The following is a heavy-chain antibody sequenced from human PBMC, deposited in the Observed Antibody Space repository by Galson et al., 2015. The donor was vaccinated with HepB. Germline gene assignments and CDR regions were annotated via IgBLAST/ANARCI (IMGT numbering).Heavy chain of an antibody. V-gene: IGHV3-15*01. J-gene: IGHJ3*01. D-gene: IGHD2-15*01. CDR3: GTGVSHCSFDF. Sequence: SLRLSCAASGFTFTNAWMNWVRQAPGKGLEWVGRIKSKIDGGTADYAAPVRGRFTISRDDSRDTLYMQMNSLKTEDTAVYYCGTGVSHCSFDFWGQGTMVPGSS. CDR2: IKSKIDGGTA. CDR1: GFTFTNAW.